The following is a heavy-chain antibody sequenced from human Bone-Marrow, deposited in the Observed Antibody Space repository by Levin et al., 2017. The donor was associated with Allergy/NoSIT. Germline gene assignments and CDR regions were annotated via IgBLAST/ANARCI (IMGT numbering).Heavy chain of an antibody. D-gene: IGHD3-22*01. CDR3: AGGDSSGYYYVPLCFY. CDR1: GFTVSSNY. Sequence: GGSLRLSCAASGFTVSSNYMSWVRQAPGKGLEWVSVIYSGGSTYYADSVKGRFTISRDNSKNTLYLQMNSLRAEDTAVYYCAGGDSSGYYYVPLCFYWGQGTLVTVSS. V-gene: IGHV3-53*01. J-gene: IGHJ4*02. CDR2: IYSGGST.